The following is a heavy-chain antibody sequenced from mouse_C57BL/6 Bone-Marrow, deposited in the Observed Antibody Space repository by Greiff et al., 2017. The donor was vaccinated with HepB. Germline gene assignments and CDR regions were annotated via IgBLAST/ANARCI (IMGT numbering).Heavy chain of an antibody. Sequence: QVQLQQSGAEMVRPGTSVKVSCKASGYAFTNYLIEWVKQRPGQGLEWIGVINPGSGGTNYNEKFKGKATLTADKSSSTAYMQLSSLTSEDSAVYFCARGGGTTGNYAMDYWGQGTSVTVSS. CDR2: INPGSGGT. CDR1: GYAFTNYL. D-gene: IGHD1-1*01. CDR3: ARGGGTTGNYAMDY. J-gene: IGHJ4*01. V-gene: IGHV1-54*01.